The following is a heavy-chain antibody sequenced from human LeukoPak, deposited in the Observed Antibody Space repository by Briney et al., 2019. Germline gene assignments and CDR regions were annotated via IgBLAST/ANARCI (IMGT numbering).Heavy chain of an antibody. J-gene: IGHJ4*02. CDR3: ARVGAAVTTPPAPFFDY. D-gene: IGHD4-17*01. CDR2: IIPIFGTA. Sequence: SVKVSCKASGGTFSSYAISWVRQAPGQGLEWMGGIIPIFGTANYAQKFQGRVTITADESTSTAYMELSSLRSEDTAVYYCARVGAAVTTPPAPFFDYWGQGTLVTVSS. V-gene: IGHV1-69*13. CDR1: GGTFSSYA.